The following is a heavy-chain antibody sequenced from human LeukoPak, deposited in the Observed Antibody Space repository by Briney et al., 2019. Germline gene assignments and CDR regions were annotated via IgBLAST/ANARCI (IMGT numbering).Heavy chain of an antibody. J-gene: IGHJ4*02. Sequence: GGSLRLSCAASGFTFNNYAMGWVRQPPGKGLEWLSAIDGGGDATKYADSVKGRFTISRDNSKNTVSLQMNSLRVEDTAIYYCAKSDCGSDGCKLLNYWGQGTLVTVSS. CDR3: AKSDCGSDGCKLLNY. V-gene: IGHV3-23*01. D-gene: IGHD2-21*01. CDR2: IDGGGDAT. CDR1: GFTFNNYA.